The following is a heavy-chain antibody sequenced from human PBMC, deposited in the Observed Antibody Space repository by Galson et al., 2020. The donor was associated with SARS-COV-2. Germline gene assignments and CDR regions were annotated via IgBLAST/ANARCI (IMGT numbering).Heavy chain of an antibody. CDR2: ISAYSWDT. J-gene: IGHJ4*02. CDR1: GYTFSTYG. CDR3: ARGVNLVPAALGF. Sequence: ASVKVSCKASGYTFSTYGISWVRQAPGQGLEWMGWISAYSWDTNYAQKFQGRVTMTTDTSPNTAYMELTSLRSDDTAVYYCARGVNLVPAALGFWGQGTLVTVSS. V-gene: IGHV1-18*01. D-gene: IGHD2-2*01.